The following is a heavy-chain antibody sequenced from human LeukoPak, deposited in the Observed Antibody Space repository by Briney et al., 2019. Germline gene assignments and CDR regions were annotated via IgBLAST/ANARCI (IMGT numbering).Heavy chain of an antibody. Sequence: PGESLRLSCAASGFTFSSYSMNWVRQAPGKGLEWVSYITGSSGNKYYADSVKGRFAISRDNAKNSLYLQMNSLRDEDTAAYFCARTGSSFYDFLTGYFDYWGQGTLVTVSS. CDR1: GFTFSSYS. CDR2: ITGSSGNK. J-gene: IGHJ4*02. D-gene: IGHD3-9*01. V-gene: IGHV3-48*02. CDR3: ARTGSSFYDFLTGYFDY.